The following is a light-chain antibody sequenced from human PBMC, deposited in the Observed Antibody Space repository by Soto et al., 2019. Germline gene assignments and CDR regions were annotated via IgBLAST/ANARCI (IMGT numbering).Light chain of an antibody. Sequence: EIVLTQSPGTLSLSPGDRATLSCRASQSVSSSYLAWYQQKPGQAPRLLIYNVSRRATGIPDRFSGSGSGAEFTLTISSLQPEDFATYYCQQVDTYPLTFGGGTKVDIK. CDR3: QQVDTYPLT. J-gene: IGKJ4*01. CDR2: NVS. CDR1: QSVSSSY. V-gene: IGKV3-20*01.